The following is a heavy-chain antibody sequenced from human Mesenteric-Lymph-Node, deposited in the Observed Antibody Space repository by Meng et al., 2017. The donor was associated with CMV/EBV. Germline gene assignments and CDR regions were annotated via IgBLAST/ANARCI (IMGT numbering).Heavy chain of an antibody. CDR3: ARGIAAPDY. CDR2: INHSGST. Sequence: AQLHQWGAALFKPSDTLSLTYAVYGGAVSGYYWSWIRQPPGKGLEWIGVINHSGSTNYNPSLKSRVTISVDTSKNQFSLKLSSVTAADTAVYYCARGIAAPDYWGQGTLVTVSS. CDR1: GGAVSGYY. D-gene: IGHD6-6*01. V-gene: IGHV4-34*01. J-gene: IGHJ4*02.